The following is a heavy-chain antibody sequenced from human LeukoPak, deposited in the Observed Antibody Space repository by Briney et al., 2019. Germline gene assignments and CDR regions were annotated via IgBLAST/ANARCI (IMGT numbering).Heavy chain of an antibody. CDR1: GGTFSSYA. D-gene: IGHD1-26*01. CDR3: ARGSGSYLYYFDY. J-gene: IGHJ4*02. V-gene: IGHV1-69*13. Sequence: ASVKVSCKASGGTFSSYAISWVRQAPGQGLEWMGGIIPIFGTANYAQKFQGRVTITADESTSTAYMELSSLRSGDTAVYYCARGSGSYLYYFDYWGQGTLVTVSS. CDR2: IIPIFGTA.